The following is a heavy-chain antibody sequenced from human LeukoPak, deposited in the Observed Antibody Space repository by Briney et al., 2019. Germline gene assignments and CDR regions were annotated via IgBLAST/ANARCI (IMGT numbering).Heavy chain of an antibody. V-gene: IGHV1-2*02. CDR1: GYTFTGYY. D-gene: IGHD3-10*01. CDR2: INPNSGGT. CDR3: ARDSSRVRASAFDI. J-gene: IGHJ3*02. Sequence: ASVKVSCKASGYTFTGYYIHWVRQAPGQGLEWMGWINPNSGGTNYAQKFQGRVTMTRDTSISTAYMEPSSLRSDDTAVYYCARDSSRVRASAFDIWGQGTMVTVSS.